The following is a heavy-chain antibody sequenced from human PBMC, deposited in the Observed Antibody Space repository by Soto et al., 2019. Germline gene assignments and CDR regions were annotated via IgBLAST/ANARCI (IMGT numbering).Heavy chain of an antibody. V-gene: IGHV3-23*01. CDR3: AKAPTNYGSGSYFYY. D-gene: IGHD3-10*01. J-gene: IGHJ4*02. Sequence: EVQLLESGGGLVQPGGCLRFSCAASGFTFISYAMSWVRQAPGKGLEWVSAISGSGGSTYYADSVKGRFTISRDNSKNTLYLQMNSLRAEDTAVYYCAKAPTNYGSGSYFYYWGQGTLVTVSS. CDR1: GFTFISYA. CDR2: ISGSGGST.